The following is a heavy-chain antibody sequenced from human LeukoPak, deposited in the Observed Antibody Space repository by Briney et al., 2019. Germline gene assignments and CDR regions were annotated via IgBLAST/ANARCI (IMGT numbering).Heavy chain of an antibody. D-gene: IGHD4-23*01. V-gene: IGHV6-1*01. J-gene: IGHJ4*02. Sequence: QSGPGLVKPSQPPSLTCAISVDSVSSNSAAWNWIRQSPSRDLEGLVRKYYRSKWYNDYAVSVKSRITIQPHTSQHRFSLQLNSVTPEHTAVYYCARGAGGNSGHFDYWGQGTLGTVSS. CDR2: KYYRSKWYN. CDR1: VDSVSSNSAA. CDR3: ARGAGGNSGHFDY.